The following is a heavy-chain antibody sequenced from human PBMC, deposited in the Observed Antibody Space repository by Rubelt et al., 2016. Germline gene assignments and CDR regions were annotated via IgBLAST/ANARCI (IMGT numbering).Heavy chain of an antibody. CDR1: GGSTISNNYL. D-gene: IGHD1-1*01. Sequence: QLQLQESGPGLVKPSETLSLTCTVSGGSTISNNYLWGWIRQPPGRGLEGIGEINHGGSINQNWSLKGRVAISVTKSKQQVSLKVMAVTASDTAIYYCARSLDDELPTFKAFDVWGPGTKVTVSS. J-gene: IGHJ3*01. V-gene: IGHV4-39*01. CDR3: ARSLDDELPTFKAFDV. CDR2: INHGGSI.